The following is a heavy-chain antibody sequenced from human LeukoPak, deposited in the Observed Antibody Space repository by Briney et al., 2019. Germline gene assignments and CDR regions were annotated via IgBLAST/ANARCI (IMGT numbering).Heavy chain of an antibody. J-gene: IGHJ3*02. CDR3: ATKRNYLEVAFDI. V-gene: IGHV3-23*01. CDR1: GFTFSRYA. D-gene: IGHD1-7*01. Sequence: GGSLRLSCAASGFTFSRYAMSGVRQAPGKGLEWVSAISGSGGSTYYADSVKGRFTISRDNSKNTLYLQMNSLRAEDTAVYYCATKRNYLEVAFDIWGQGTQVTVSS. CDR2: ISGSGGST.